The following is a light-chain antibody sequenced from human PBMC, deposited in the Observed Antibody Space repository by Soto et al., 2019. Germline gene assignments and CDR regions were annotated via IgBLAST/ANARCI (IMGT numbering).Light chain of an antibody. J-gene: IGLJ2*01. Sequence: QSALTQPASVSGSPGQSITLSCTGTSSDVGGYNFVSWYQQHPGKAPKLLIYDVSNRPSGVSNRFSGSKSGNTASLTISGLQAEDEADYYCSSFTSSITVVFGGGTQLTVL. CDR2: DVS. V-gene: IGLV2-14*01. CDR3: SSFTSSITVV. CDR1: SSDVGGYNF.